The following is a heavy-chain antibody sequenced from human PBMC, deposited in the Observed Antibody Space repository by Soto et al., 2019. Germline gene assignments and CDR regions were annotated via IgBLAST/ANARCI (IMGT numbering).Heavy chain of an antibody. CDR2: IYYSGST. CDR1: GGSISSGDYY. D-gene: IGHD3-3*01. CDR3: DRSGITIFGVVLPYYYYGMDV. J-gene: IGHJ6*02. Sequence: PSETLSLTCTVSGGSISSGDYYWSWIRQPPGKGLEWIGYIYYSGSTYYNPSLKSRVTISVDTSKNQFSLKLSSVTAADTAVYYCDRSGITIFGVVLPYYYYGMDVWGQGTTVTVSS. V-gene: IGHV4-30-4*01.